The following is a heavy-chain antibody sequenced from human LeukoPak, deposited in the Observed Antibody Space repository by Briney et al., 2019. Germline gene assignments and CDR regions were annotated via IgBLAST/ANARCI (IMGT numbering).Heavy chain of an antibody. CDR3: ARDSSSWRADENFDY. CDR1: ARSISSSSYY. D-gene: IGHD6-13*01. J-gene: IGHJ4*02. Sequence: SETLSLTCTLYARSISSSSYYWGWIRQPPGKGLEWIGRIYYSGITYYNPSLKSRVTISVDTSKNQFSLKLSSVTAADTAVYYCARDSSSWRADENFDYWGQGTLVTVSS. V-gene: IGHV4-39*02. CDR2: IYYSGIT.